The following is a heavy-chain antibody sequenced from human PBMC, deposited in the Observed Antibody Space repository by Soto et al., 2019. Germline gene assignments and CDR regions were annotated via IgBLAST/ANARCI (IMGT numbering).Heavy chain of an antibody. CDR1: GFTFTTAW. CDR2: IKSKTDGGTP. J-gene: IGHJ3*02. D-gene: IGHD3-22*01. V-gene: IGHV3-15*07. CDR3: TTAPYYYDISGYYYYAFDI. Sequence: GGSLRLSCAASGFTFTTAWINWVRQAPGKGLEWVGRIKSKTDGGTPDFAAPVRDRFAISGDDSKSMVYLQMNSLKTEDTAVYYCTTAPYYYDISGYYYYAFDIRGKGAMVTVSS.